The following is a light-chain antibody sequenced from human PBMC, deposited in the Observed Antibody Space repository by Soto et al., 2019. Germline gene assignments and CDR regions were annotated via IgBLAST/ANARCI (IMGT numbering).Light chain of an antibody. CDR3: AAWDDSMTYV. CDR1: SSNVGNNA. J-gene: IGLJ1*01. Sequence: QSVLTQPPSVSGAPGQRVTISCSGRSSNVGNNAVNWYQQLPGKAPKLLIYYDEMLPSGISDRFSASKSGSSASLAISGLQSEDVAEYYCAAWDDSMTYVFGTGTKLTVL. V-gene: IGLV1-36*01. CDR2: YDE.